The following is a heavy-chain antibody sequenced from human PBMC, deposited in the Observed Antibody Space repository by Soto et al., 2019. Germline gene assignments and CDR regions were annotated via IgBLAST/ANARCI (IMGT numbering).Heavy chain of an antibody. J-gene: IGHJ4*02. CDR2: IWYDGSNK. V-gene: IGHV3-33*08. Sequence: GGLLRLSCPACECPFSSYSRHLVSQEHGKGLEWVAVIWYDGSNKYYADSVKGRFTISRDNSKNTLYLQMNSLRAEDTAVYYCARDPAYYDSSGSIDFWGQQILVTV. CDR1: ECPFSSYS. D-gene: IGHD3-22*01. CDR3: ARDPAYYDSSGSIDF.